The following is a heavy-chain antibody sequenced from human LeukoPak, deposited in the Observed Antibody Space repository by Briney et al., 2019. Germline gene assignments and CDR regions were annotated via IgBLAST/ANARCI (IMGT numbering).Heavy chain of an antibody. CDR2: ISGSGGST. Sequence: PGGSLRLSCAASGFTFSSYAMSWVRQAPGKGLEWVSAISGSGGSTYYADSVKGRFTISRDNPKNTLYLQMNSLRAEDTAVYYCAKLDDDFWSGYLFDYWGQGTLVTVSS. J-gene: IGHJ4*02. CDR1: GFTFSSYA. D-gene: IGHD3-3*01. V-gene: IGHV3-23*01. CDR3: AKLDDDFWSGYLFDY.